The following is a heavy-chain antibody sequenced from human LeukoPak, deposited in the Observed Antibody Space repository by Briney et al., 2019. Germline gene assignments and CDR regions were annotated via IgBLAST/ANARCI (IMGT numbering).Heavy chain of an antibody. D-gene: IGHD3/OR15-3a*01. CDR3: GRGSGTFDY. CDR1: GGSISSYY. Sequence: PSETLSLTCTVSGGSISSYYWSWIRQPPGKGLEWIGYVYYSGSANYNPSLKSRVTILVDTSKNQSSLKLSSVTAADTAVYYCGRGSGTFDYWGQGTLVTVSS. J-gene: IGHJ4*02. V-gene: IGHV4-59*01. CDR2: VYYSGSA.